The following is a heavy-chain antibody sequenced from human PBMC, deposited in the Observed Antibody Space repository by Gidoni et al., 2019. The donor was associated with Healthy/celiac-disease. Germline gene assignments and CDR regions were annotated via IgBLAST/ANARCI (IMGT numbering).Heavy chain of an antibody. CDR1: GFTFSSYG. J-gene: IGHJ6*03. Sequence: QVQLVESGGGVVPPGRSLRLSCAASGFTFSSYGMHWVRQAPGKGLEGVAVISYDGSNKYYADSVKGRFTISRDNSKNTLYLQMNSLRAEDTAVYYCAKDGVVAHDFWSGYYYYYYYMDVWGKGTTVTVSS. CDR2: ISYDGSNK. D-gene: IGHD3-3*01. CDR3: AKDGVVAHDFWSGYYYYYYYMDV. V-gene: IGHV3-30*18.